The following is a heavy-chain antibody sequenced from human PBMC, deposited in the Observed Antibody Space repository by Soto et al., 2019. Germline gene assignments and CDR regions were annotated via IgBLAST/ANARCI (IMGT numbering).Heavy chain of an antibody. V-gene: IGHV1-18*01. CDR3: FDY. J-gene: IGHJ4*01. Sequence: ASVKVSCKASGYTFTDYGFNWVRQAPGQGLEWMGWISGYNGNTNYAQKFRGRVTMTTDTSTSTAYMDLRTLRSGLPGRKYYFDYWGHGTLVTVSS. CDR1: GYTFTDYG. CDR2: ISGYNGNT.